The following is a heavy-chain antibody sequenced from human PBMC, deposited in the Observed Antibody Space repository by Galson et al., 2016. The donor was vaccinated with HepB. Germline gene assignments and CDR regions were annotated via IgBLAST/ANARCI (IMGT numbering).Heavy chain of an antibody. D-gene: IGHD3-10*01. J-gene: IGHJ4*02. CDR3: TRDSGGGFDY. Sequence: SLRLSCAASGFNFDEHAMHWVRQAPGKGLEWVSGITWNSFKIDYADYVKARFTISRDNARNSLYLQIHSLRTEATAFSFCTRDSGGGFDYWGQGTLVTVSA. CDR1: GFNFDEHA. V-gene: IGHV3-9*01. CDR2: ITWNSFKI.